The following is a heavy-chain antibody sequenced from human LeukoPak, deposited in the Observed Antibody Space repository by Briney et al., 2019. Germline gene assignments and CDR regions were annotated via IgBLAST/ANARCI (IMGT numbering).Heavy chain of an antibody. Sequence: SETLSLTCAVSGYSISSGYYWGWIRQPPGKGLEWIGSIYHSGSTYYNPSLKSRVTISVDTSKNQFSLKLSSVTAADTAVYYCLLYVGFIDCWGQGTLVTVSS. V-gene: IGHV4-38-2*01. CDR1: GYSISSGYY. CDR2: IYHSGST. J-gene: IGHJ4*02. CDR3: LLYVGFIDC. D-gene: IGHD2-2*02.